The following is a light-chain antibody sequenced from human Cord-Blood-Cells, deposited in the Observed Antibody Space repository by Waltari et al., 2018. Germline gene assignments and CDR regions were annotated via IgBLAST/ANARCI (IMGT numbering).Light chain of an antibody. CDR3: QQRSNWPYT. CDR1: QSVSSY. Sequence: EIVLTQPPATLSLSPGERATLSCRASQSVSSYLAWYQQKPGQAPRLLIYDTSNRATGIPARFSGSGSGTDVTLTISSLEPEDFAVYYCQQRSNWPYTFGQGTKLEIK. V-gene: IGKV3-11*01. J-gene: IGKJ2*01. CDR2: DTS.